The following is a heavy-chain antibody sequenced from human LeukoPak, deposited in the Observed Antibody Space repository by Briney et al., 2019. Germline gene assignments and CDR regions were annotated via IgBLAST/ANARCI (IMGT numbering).Heavy chain of an antibody. J-gene: IGHJ5*02. CDR1: GRPISSYY. D-gene: IGHD3-22*01. Sequence: SETLSLTCTVSGRPISSYYWSWIRQPAGKGLEWIGRIYTSGSTNYNPSLKSRVTMSVDTSKNQFSLKLSSVTAADTAVYYCARPYYYDSRIDPWGQGTLVTVSS. CDR3: ARPYYYDSRIDP. CDR2: IYTSGST. V-gene: IGHV4-4*07.